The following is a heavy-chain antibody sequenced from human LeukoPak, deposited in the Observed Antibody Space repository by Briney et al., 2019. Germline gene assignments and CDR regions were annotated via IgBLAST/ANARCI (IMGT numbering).Heavy chain of an antibody. J-gene: IGHJ4*02. CDR2: IRSKANTYAT. CDR3: TSGHSGYDFDY. D-gene: IGHD5-12*01. CDR1: GFTFSGSA. Sequence: PGGSLRLSCAASGFTFSGSAMHWVRQASGKGLEWVGLIRSKANTYATAYAASVKGRFTISRDDSKNTAYLQMNSLKTEDTAVYYCTSGHSGYDFDYWGQGTLVTVSS. V-gene: IGHV3-73*01.